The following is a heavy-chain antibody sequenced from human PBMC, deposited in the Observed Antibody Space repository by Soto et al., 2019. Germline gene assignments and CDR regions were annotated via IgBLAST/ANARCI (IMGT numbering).Heavy chain of an antibody. CDR3: AEDIANDSSAYDS. CDR2: ISGGGNPT. J-gene: IGHJ5*01. V-gene: IGHV3-23*01. CDR1: GFTFSRFG. D-gene: IGHD3-22*01. Sequence: EVHLLESGGGLVQPGGSLRLSCAASGFTFSRFGMSWVRQAPGKGLEWVSGISGGGNPTYYSDSVKGRFTIYRDSAKNTLYLPMNSLRTEDTAVYYCAEDIANDSSAYDSWGHGTLVTVSS.